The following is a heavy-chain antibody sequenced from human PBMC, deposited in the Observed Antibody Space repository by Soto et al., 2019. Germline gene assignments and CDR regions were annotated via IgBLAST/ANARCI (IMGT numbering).Heavy chain of an antibody. CDR2: ISWNSRSI. CDR3: EKGGSGSFIAPAGTGNWFAP. D-gene: IGHD6-13*01. Sequence: EVQLVESGGGLVQPGRSLRLSCAASGFSFDDYAMYWVRQAPGKGLEWVSVISWNSRSIGYADSVKGRFTISRDNAKNSLYLQMNSLRAEDTALYYCEKGGSGSFIAPAGTGNWFAPWGQGTLVTVSS. V-gene: IGHV3-9*01. J-gene: IGHJ5*02. CDR1: GFSFDDYA.